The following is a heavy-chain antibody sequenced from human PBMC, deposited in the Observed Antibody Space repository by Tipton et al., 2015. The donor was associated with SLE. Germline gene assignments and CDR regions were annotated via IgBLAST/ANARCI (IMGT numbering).Heavy chain of an antibody. J-gene: IGHJ3*02. CDR2: INHSGST. Sequence: LRLSCAVYGGSFSGYYWSWIRQPPGKGLEWIGEINHSGSTHYNPSLKSRFTISLATSKNQFSLKLSSVTAADTAVYYCARAWGSGHQVVLDTWGKGTLVPVSS. D-gene: IGHD2-15*01. CDR1: GGSFSGYY. V-gene: IGHV4-34*01. CDR3: ARAWGSGHQVVLDT.